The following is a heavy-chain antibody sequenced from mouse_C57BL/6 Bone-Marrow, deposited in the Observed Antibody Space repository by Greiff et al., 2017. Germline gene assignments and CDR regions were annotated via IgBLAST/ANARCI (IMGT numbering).Heavy chain of an antibody. CDR3: ARWAYEGFAD. J-gene: IGHJ3*01. D-gene: IGHD2-3*01. CDR1: GYTFTSYW. CDR2: IDPSDSYT. V-gene: IGHV1-50*01. Sequence: QVQLQQPGAELVKPGASVKLSCKASGYTFTSYWMQWVKQRPGQGLEWIGEIDPSDSYTNYNQKFKGKATLTVDTSSSTAYMQLSSLTSEDSAVYYCARWAYEGFADWGQGTLVTVSA.